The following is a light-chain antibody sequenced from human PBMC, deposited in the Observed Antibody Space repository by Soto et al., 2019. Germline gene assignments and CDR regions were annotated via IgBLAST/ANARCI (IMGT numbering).Light chain of an antibody. CDR1: QSLIHSDGNTY. J-gene: IGKJ1*01. CDR2: QVS. V-gene: IGKV2-30*02. Sequence: DVVMTQSPLSLPVTLGQPASISCRSSQSLIHSDGNTYLNWFQQRPGQSPRRLIYQVSDRDSGVPDRFSGSGSGTDFPLKISRVEAEDVGIYYCMQGPHWPWTFGQGTEVEIK. CDR3: MQGPHWPWT.